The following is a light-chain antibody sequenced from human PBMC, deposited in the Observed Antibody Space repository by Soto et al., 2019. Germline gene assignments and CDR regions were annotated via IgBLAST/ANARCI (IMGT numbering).Light chain of an antibody. V-gene: IGLV2-14*03. Sequence: QSALTQPASVSGSPGQSITISCTGTHSDIGNYNYVSWYQHLPDKAPKLMIYDVGSRPSGVSSRFSGSKSGNTASLAISGLQAEDEADYYCNSYREDHPRFYVFGTGTKLTVL. CDR3: NSYREDHPRFYV. J-gene: IGLJ1*01. CDR2: DVG. CDR1: HSDIGNYNY.